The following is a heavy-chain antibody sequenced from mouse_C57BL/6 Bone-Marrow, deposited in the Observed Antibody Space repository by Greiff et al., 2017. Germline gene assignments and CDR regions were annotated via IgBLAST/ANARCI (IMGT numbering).Heavy chain of an antibody. V-gene: IGHV8-8*01. Sequence: QVTLKESGPGILQPSQTLSLTCSFSWFSLSTFGMGVGWLRQPSGKGLEWLAHIWWDDDKYYNPALKSRLSISKDTSKNQVFLKIANVDTADTATYYCARMGPIYYYGRDAMDYWGQGTSVTVSS. CDR1: WFSLSTFGMG. D-gene: IGHD1-1*01. CDR3: ARMGPIYYYGRDAMDY. J-gene: IGHJ4*01. CDR2: IWWDDDK.